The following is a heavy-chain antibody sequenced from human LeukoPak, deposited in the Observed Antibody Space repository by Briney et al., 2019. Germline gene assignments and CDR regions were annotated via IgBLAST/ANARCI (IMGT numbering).Heavy chain of an antibody. CDR3: ARGSNYGDYDY. D-gene: IGHD4-17*01. V-gene: IGHV3-53*01. Sequence: GGSLRLSCAASGFTVNSNHMSWVRQAPGKGLEWVSVIYSGGSTYYADSVKGRFTISRDNSKNTLYLQMNSLRAEDTAVYYCARGSNYGDYDYWGQGTLVTVSS. J-gene: IGHJ4*02. CDR2: IYSGGST. CDR1: GFTVNSNH.